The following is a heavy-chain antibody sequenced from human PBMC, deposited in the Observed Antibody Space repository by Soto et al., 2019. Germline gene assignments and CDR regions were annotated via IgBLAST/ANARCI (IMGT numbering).Heavy chain of an antibody. J-gene: IGHJ4*02. D-gene: IGHD6-13*01. CDR1: GYTFTSYA. CDR3: ARDPTYSSLFDS. Sequence: QVQLVQSGAEEKKPGASVKVSCKASGYTFTSYAMHWVRQAPGQRLEWMGWINAGNGITTYSQKFQGRVTITRDTSASTAYRELSSLRSEGTAVYYCARDPTYSSLFDSWGQGTLVTVSS. CDR2: INAGNGIT. V-gene: IGHV1-3*05.